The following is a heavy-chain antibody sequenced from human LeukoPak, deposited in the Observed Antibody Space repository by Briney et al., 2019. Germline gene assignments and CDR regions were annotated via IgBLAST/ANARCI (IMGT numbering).Heavy chain of an antibody. J-gene: IGHJ4*02. CDR1: GFTFSDYY. D-gene: IGHD5-24*01. CDR3: ARSRWLQPADLDY. V-gene: IGHV3-11*01. Sequence: TGGSLRLSCAASGFTFSDYYMSWIRQAPGKGLEWVSYISSSGSTIYYADSVKGQFTISRDNAKNSLYLQMNSLRAEDTAVYYCARSRWLQPADLDYWGQGTLVTVSS. CDR2: ISSSGSTI.